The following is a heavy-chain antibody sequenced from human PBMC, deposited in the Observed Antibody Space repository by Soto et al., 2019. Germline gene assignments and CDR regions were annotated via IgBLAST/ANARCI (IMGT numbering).Heavy chain of an antibody. CDR3: ARGGVMSSGYYYGMDV. J-gene: IGHJ6*02. Sequence: SETLSLTCTVSGGSISGYYWSWIRQSPEKGLEYIGYISYSGSTNYNPSLKSRVTTSLDTSKNQFSLKLTSVTAADTAVYYCARGGVMSSGYYYGMDVWGQGTTVTVSS. CDR2: ISYSGST. CDR1: GGSISGYY. V-gene: IGHV4-59*12. D-gene: IGHD2-8*01.